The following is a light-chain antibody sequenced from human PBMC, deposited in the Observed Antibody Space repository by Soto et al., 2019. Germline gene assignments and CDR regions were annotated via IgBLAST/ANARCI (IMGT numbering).Light chain of an antibody. Sequence: EIVLTQSPGTLSLFPGERATLSCRASQSIRSNYLAWYQQKPGQAPRLLIHGASNRATGIPDRFSGAGSGTDFTLTISRLEPEDFAGYYCHQYGSAPAWTFGQGTKVEIK. CDR3: HQYGSAPAWT. V-gene: IGKV3-20*01. J-gene: IGKJ1*01. CDR1: QSIRSNY. CDR2: GAS.